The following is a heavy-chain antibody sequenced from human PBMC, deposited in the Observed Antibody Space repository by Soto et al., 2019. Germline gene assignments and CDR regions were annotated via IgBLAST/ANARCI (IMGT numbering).Heavy chain of an antibody. CDR2: IIPIFGTA. Sequence: ASVKVSCKASGGTFSSYAITWVRQAPGQGLEWMGGIIPIFGTANYAQKFQGRVTITADESTSTAYMELSSLRSEDTAVYYCARDSSGRGWFDPWGQGTLVTVSS. V-gene: IGHV1-69*13. CDR3: ARDSSGRGWFDP. J-gene: IGHJ5*02. D-gene: IGHD6-19*01. CDR1: GGTFSSYA.